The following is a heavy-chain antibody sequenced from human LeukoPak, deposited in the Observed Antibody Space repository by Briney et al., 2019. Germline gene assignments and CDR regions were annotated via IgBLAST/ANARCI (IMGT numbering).Heavy chain of an antibody. D-gene: IGHD5-18*01. Sequence: GGSLRLSCAASGFTFSSYDMHWVRQATGKGLEWVSAIGTAGDTYYSGSVKGRFTISRENAKNSLYLQMNSLGAGDTAVYYCTRARGYSYGYANAFDMWGQGTMVTVST. J-gene: IGHJ3*02. V-gene: IGHV3-13*01. CDR1: GFTFSSYD. CDR3: TRARGYSYGYANAFDM. CDR2: IGTAGDT.